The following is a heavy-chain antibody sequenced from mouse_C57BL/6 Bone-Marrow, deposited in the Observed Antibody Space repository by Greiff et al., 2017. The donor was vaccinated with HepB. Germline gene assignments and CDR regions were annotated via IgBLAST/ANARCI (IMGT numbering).Heavy chain of an antibody. CDR1: GYAFSSYW. Sequence: VKLMESGAELVKPGASVKISCKASGYAFSSYWMNWVKQRPGKGLEWIGQIYPGDGDTNYNGKFKGKATLTADKSSSTAYMQLSSLTSEDSAVYFCARYGPRGVFDVWGTGTTVTVSS. J-gene: IGHJ1*03. CDR3: ARYGPRGVFDV. D-gene: IGHD1-1*02. V-gene: IGHV1-80*01. CDR2: IYPGDGDT.